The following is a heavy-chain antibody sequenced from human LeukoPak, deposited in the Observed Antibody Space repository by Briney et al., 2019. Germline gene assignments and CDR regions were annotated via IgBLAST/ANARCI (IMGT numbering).Heavy chain of an antibody. CDR3: ARVYGGEIDY. J-gene: IGHJ4*02. Sequence: GGSLRLSCAASGLIFSSYGMHWVRQAPGKGLEWVTLISFNGNDKKYADSVKGRFTVSRDNSRNTVLLQMNSLSPEDTALYYCARVYGGEIDYWGQGTQVTVSS. D-gene: IGHD2-8*01. CDR2: ISFNGNDK. CDR1: GLIFSSYG. V-gene: IGHV3-30*03.